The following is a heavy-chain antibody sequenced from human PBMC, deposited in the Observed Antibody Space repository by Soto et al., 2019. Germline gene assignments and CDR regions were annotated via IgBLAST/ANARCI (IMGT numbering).Heavy chain of an antibody. CDR1: GGSISSGGSY. D-gene: IGHD5-18*01. J-gene: IGHJ4*02. V-gene: IGHV4-31*01. CDR3: ARDRDSYGFHDY. Sequence: QVQLQESGPGLVKPSQTLSVTCTVSGGSISSGGSYWSWIRHHPGKGLELIGYIHYSGTTYYNPSLKRPVTISIDSSKKQFSLKLSSVSAADTAVYSCARDRDSYGFHDYWGQGTLVTVSS. CDR2: IHYSGTT.